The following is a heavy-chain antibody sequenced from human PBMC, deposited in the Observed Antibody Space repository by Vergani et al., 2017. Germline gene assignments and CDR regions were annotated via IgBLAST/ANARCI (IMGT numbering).Heavy chain of an antibody. Sequence: QVHLHEAGPGLVKPSQTLSLTCTVSGASITSGSFYWSWIRQPAGKGLEWIGEINHSGSTNYNPSVKSRVTISVDTSRNQFSLLSSVTAADTAVYYCARGARRCTSTSCYRVWYFDLWGRGVLVTVSS. CDR3: ARGARRCTSTSCYRVWYFDL. CDR2: INHSGST. D-gene: IGHD2-2*02. V-gene: IGHV4-61*02. CDR1: GASITSGSFY. J-gene: IGHJ2*01.